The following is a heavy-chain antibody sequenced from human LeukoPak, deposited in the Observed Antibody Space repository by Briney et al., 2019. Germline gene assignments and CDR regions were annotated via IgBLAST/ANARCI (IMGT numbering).Heavy chain of an antibody. CDR3: AREGRYYYGSGSYHWFDP. CDR1: GDSLGSYS. Sequence: SETLSLTCTVSGDSLGSYSWNWIRQPPGKGLEWIGYIYYSGSTYYNPSLKSRVTISVDTSKNQFSLKLSSVTAADTAVYYCAREGRYYYGSGSYHWFDPWGQGTLVTVSS. CDR2: IYYSGST. J-gene: IGHJ5*02. D-gene: IGHD3-10*01. V-gene: IGHV4-59*12.